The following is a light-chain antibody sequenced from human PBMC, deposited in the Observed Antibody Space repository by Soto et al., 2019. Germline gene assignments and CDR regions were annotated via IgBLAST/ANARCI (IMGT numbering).Light chain of an antibody. J-gene: IGKJ1*01. V-gene: IGKV3-15*01. CDR2: GAC. Sequence: ETAMTQSPVTLPLSPGERATLSCRASQTVGDNVAWYRQKPGQPPSLLIYGACTRAPGVPASFSGSGSGTDFIITISSLESEDFGFYYCQQYNNWSLGTFGQGTRVEI. CDR3: QQYNNWSLGT. CDR1: QTVGDN.